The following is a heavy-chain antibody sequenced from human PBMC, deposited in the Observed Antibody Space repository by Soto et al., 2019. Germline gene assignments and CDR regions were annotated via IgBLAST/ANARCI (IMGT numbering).Heavy chain of an antibody. V-gene: IGHV1-3*01. CDR3: ARDLGVGAASDY. CDR2: INAGNGNA. J-gene: IGHJ4*02. CDR1: GYTFTSYA. D-gene: IGHD1-26*01. Sequence: ASVKVSCKASGYTFTSYAMHWVRQAPGQRLEWMGWINAGNGNAKYSQKFQGRVTITRDTSASTAYMELSSLRSEDTAVYYCARDLGVGAASDYWGQGTLVTV.